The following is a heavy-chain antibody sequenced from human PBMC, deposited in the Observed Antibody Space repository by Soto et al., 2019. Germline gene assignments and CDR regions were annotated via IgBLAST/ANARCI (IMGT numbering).Heavy chain of an antibody. V-gene: IGHV4-59*08. CDR3: ARHGFGPLHGLVDV. CDR1: GGSITNYY. Sequence: QVQLQESGPGLVKPSETLSLTCTVSGGSITNYYCSWFRQPPGKGLEWIGYINYDGYSAYNLSLKRRVTLSMDASKPQFSRMLASVTATATAVYYCARHGFGPLHGLVDVWGPGTTVIVSS. D-gene: IGHD3-10*01. CDR2: INYDGYS. J-gene: IGHJ6*02.